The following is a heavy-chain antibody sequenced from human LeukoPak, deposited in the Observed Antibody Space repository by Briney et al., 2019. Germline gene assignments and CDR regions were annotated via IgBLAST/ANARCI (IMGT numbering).Heavy chain of an antibody. V-gene: IGHV1-8*03. J-gene: IGHJ6*03. CDR1: GYTFTSYD. CDR3: ARGRFGVVVINGYYYYMDV. Sequence: GASVKVSCKASGYTFTSYDINWVRQATGQGIEWMGWMNPNRGNTGYAQKFQCRVTITRNTSISTAYMELSSLRSEDTAVYYCARGRFGVVVINGYYYYMDVWGKGTTVTVSS. CDR2: MNPNRGNT. D-gene: IGHD3-22*01.